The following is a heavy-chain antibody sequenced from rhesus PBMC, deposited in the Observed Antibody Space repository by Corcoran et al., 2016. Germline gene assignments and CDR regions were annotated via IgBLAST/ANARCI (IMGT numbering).Heavy chain of an antibody. Sequence: QVQLQESGPGLVKPSETLSLTCAVSGGSISSSYYYWSWIRQAPGKGLGWVGYSSNSGSTSSNPSLKSHVTISGDTSKNQFSLKLSSVTAADTAVYYCARVMWIQWVQFFDYWGQGVLVTVSS. D-gene: IGHD5-30*01. J-gene: IGHJ4*01. CDR2: SSNSGST. CDR3: ARVMWIQWVQFFDY. CDR1: GGSISSSYYY. V-gene: IGHV4-122*02.